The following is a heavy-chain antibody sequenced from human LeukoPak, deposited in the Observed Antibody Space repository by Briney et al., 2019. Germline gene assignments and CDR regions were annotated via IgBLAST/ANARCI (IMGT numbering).Heavy chain of an antibody. CDR3: AIHFRVAVAGLDAFDI. V-gene: IGHV4-39*01. CDR1: GGSISSSSYY. Sequence: SETLSLTCTVSGGSISSSSYYWGWLRQPPGKGLEWIGSIYYSGSTYYNPSLKSRVTISVDTSKNQFSLKLSSVTAADTAVYYCAIHFRVAVAGLDAFDIWGQGTMVTVSS. CDR2: IYYSGST. J-gene: IGHJ3*02. D-gene: IGHD6-19*01.